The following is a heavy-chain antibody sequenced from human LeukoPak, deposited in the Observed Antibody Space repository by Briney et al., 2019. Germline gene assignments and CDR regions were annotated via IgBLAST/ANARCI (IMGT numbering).Heavy chain of an antibody. CDR1: GYTFTGYY. J-gene: IGHJ4*02. CDR2: INPNSGGT. V-gene: IGHV1-2*02. CDR3: ARDSSGYGRPQDY. D-gene: IGHD5-12*01. Sequence: GASVKVSCKASGYTFTGYYMHWVRQAPGQGLEWMGWINPNSGGTNYAQRFQGRVTMTRDTSISTAYMELSRLRSDDTAVYYCARDSSGYGRPQDYWGQGTLVTVSS.